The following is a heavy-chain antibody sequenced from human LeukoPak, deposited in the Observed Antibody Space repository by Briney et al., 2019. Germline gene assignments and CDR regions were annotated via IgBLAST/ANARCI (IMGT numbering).Heavy chain of an antibody. V-gene: IGHV3-9*01. J-gene: IGHJ4*02. CDR2: ISWSSGSI. CDR3: ARDKTVGATKFDY. CDR1: GFTFDNYA. D-gene: IGHD1-26*01. Sequence: GGSLRLSCAASGFTFDNYAMHWVRQAPGKGLEWVSGISWSSGSIGYADSVKGRFTISRDNAKNSLYLQMNSLRAEDTALYYCARDKTVGATKFDYWGQGTLVTVS.